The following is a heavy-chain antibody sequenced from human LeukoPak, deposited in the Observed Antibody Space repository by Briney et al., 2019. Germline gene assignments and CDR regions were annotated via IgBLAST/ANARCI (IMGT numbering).Heavy chain of an antibody. J-gene: IGHJ5*02. CDR3: ARHRAPTVIVWFDP. CDR2: MYYSGST. Sequence: SETLSLTCTVSGGSISSSSYYWGWIRQPPGKGLEWIGSMYYSGSTYYNPSLKSRVTISVDTSKNQFSLKLSSVTAADTAVYYCARHRAPTVIVWFDPWGQGTLVTASS. CDR1: GGSISSSSYY. V-gene: IGHV4-39*01. D-gene: IGHD2/OR15-2a*01.